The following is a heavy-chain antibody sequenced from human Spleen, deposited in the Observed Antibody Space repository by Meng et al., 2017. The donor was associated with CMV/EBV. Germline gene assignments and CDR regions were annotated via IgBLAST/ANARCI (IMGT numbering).Heavy chain of an antibody. J-gene: IGHJ6*02. CDR1: GFTFSSYA. V-gene: IGHV3-21*03. Sequence: GESLKISCAASGFTFSSYAMSWVRQAPGKGLEWVSSISSTSSYIYYADSVKGRFTISRDNAKNSLYLQMDSLRGEDTAVYYCVGYENYYYGMDVWGQGTTVTVSS. CDR2: ISSTSSYI. CDR3: VGYENYYYGMDV. D-gene: IGHD3-16*01.